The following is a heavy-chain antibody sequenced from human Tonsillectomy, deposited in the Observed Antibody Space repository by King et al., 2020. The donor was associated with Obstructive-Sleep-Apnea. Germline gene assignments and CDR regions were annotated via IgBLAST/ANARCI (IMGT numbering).Heavy chain of an antibody. CDR2: THHSGSS. V-gene: IGHV4-38-2*02. J-gene: IGHJ6*02. D-gene: IGHD1-1*01. CDR1: GYSISSGYY. CDR3: AITGRVAAYYDMVV. Sequence: QMQLQESGPGLVKPSETLSLTCTVSGYSISSGYYWGWIRQPPTKGLEWIGSTHHSGSSYYHPSLNSRVTITLDTSRNQLSLKLGSVTAADTAAYYCAITGRVAAYYDMVVWGQGTTGTVS.